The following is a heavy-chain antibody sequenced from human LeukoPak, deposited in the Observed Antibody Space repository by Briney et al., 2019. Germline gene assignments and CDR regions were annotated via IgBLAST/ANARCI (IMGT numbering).Heavy chain of an antibody. CDR3: ARAGAAAGKLFDY. V-gene: IGHV4-31*03. CDR1: GGSISSGGYY. J-gene: IGHJ4*02. CDR2: IYYSGST. D-gene: IGHD6-13*01. Sequence: PSETLSLTCTVSGGSISSGGYYWSWIRQHPGKGLEWIGYIYYSGSTYYNPSLKSRVTISVDTSKNQFSLKLSSVTAADTAVYYCARAGAAAGKLFDYWGQGTLVTVSS.